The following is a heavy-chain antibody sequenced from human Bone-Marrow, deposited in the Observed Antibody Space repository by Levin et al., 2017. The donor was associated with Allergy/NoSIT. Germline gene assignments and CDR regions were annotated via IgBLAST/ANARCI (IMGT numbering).Heavy chain of an antibody. Sequence: PGGSLRLSCAASGFTLSSHWMHWVRKVPGKGMLWVSRINGDGRTTNYADSAKGRFTISRDNARNTVYLQMNSLRVDDTAVYYCSRGARGYYVDYWGQGTLVTVSS. V-gene: IGHV3-74*01. CDR2: INGDGRTT. J-gene: IGHJ4*02. CDR3: SRGARGYYVDY. CDR1: GFTLSSHW.